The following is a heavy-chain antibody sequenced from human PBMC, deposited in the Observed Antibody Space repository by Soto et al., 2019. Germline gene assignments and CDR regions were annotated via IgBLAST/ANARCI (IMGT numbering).Heavy chain of an antibody. V-gene: IGHV1-69*01. J-gene: IGHJ5*02. Sequence: QVQLVQSGAEVKKPGSSVKVSCKASGGTFSSYAISWVRQAPGQGLEWMGGIIPIFGTANYAQKFQGRVTITAAESTSTAYMELSSLSSEDTDVYYCERDRGSGYDKGGWFDPWGQGTLVTVSS. CDR2: IIPIFGTA. D-gene: IGHD5-12*01. CDR3: ERDRGSGYDKGGWFDP. CDR1: GGTFSSYA.